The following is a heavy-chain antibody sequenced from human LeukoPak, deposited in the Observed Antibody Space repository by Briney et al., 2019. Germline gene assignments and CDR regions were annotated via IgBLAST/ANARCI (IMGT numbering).Heavy chain of an antibody. D-gene: IGHD3-16*01. Sequence: SQTLSLTCAISGDSFSSNSAAWNWLRQSPSRGLEWLGSTYYRSKWYNDYAVSVKSQITINPDTSKNQFSLQLNSVTPEDTAVYYCARDASQAYNFDYWGQGTLVTVSS. V-gene: IGHV6-1*01. CDR3: ARDASQAYNFDY. J-gene: IGHJ4*02. CDR2: TYYRSKWYN. CDR1: GDSFSSNSAA.